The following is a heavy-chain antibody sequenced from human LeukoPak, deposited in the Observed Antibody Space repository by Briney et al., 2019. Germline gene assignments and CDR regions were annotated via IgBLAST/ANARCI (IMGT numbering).Heavy chain of an antibody. CDR2: ISPKNNDA. Sequence: ASVKVSCKASSYSFSNYGITWVRQAPGQGLEWMGWISPKNNDAIYAQKVQGRLTMTTDTSTRTAYMELRSLRSDDTAVYYCASNSVGGFYLIFWGRGTLVTVSS. J-gene: IGHJ2*01. CDR1: SYSFSNYG. V-gene: IGHV1-18*01. CDR3: ASNSVGGFYLIF. D-gene: IGHD5/OR15-5a*01.